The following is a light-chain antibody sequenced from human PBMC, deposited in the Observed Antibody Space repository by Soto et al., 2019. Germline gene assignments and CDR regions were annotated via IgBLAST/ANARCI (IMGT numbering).Light chain of an antibody. V-gene: IGLV2-14*01. J-gene: IGLJ1*01. CDR2: EVS. CDR1: SSDVGGYNY. Sequence: QSVLTQPASVSGSPGQSITMSCTATSSDVGGYNYVSWYQQHPGKAPKLMIYEVSNRPSGVSNRFSGSKSGNTASLTISGLQAEDEADYYCSSYTSSSTLDVFGTGTKVTVL. CDR3: SSYTSSSTLDV.